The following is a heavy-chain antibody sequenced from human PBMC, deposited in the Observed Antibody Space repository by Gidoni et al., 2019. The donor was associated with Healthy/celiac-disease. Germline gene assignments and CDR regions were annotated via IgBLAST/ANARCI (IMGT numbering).Heavy chain of an antibody. CDR3: ARRTYYDILTGYQVYAY. V-gene: IGHV4-34*01. CDR1: GGSYSGYY. J-gene: IGHJ4*02. Sequence: VQLQQWGAGRLKPSETLSLTGAVYGGSYSGYYWSWIRQPPGKGLEWIGEINHSGSTNYNPSLKSRVTISVDTSKNQFSLKLSSVTAADTAVYYCARRTYYDILTGYQVYAYWGQGTLVTVSS. D-gene: IGHD3-9*01. CDR2: INHSGST.